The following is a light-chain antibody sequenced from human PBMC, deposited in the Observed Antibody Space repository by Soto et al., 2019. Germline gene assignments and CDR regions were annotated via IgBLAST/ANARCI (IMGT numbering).Light chain of an antibody. Sequence: EIVLTQSPGTLSLSPGEEATLSCRASQSVDSNYLAWYQQKPGQTPRLIIYGASGRADGIPHRFSGSGFGTDFTLTISKVEPEDFAVYYRQQHLNWFSITFGQGTRLEIK. V-gene: IGKV3-20*01. CDR3: QQHLNWFSIT. J-gene: IGKJ5*01. CDR2: GAS. CDR1: QSVDSNY.